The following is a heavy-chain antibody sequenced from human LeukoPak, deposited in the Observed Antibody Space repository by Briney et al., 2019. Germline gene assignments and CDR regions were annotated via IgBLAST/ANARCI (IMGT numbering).Heavy chain of an antibody. CDR2: IYHSGST. V-gene: IGHV4-59*01. Sequence: SETLSLTCTVSGCSISSYYRNWIRQPPGKGLEWIGYIYHSGSTNYNPSLKSRLTISVDTSKNQFSLKLSSVTAADTAVYYCARDSRPTLTTAWFDPWGQGTLVTVSS. CDR3: ARDSRPTLTTAWFDP. CDR1: GCSISSYY. J-gene: IGHJ5*02. D-gene: IGHD4-17*01.